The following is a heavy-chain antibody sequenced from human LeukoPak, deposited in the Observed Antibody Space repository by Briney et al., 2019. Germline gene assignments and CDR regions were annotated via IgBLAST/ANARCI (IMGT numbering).Heavy chain of an antibody. Sequence: GGSLRLSCAASGFTFNRYAMSWVRQSPGKGLEWVSGISVTGSKRHYADSVKGRFTISRDNSKNTLYLQMNSLRAEDTALYCCAKDSRAYCTSTSCFDFDFWGQGILVTVSS. V-gene: IGHV3-23*01. CDR2: ISVTGSKR. J-gene: IGHJ4*02. CDR3: AKDSRAYCTSTSCFDFDF. CDR1: GFTFNRYA. D-gene: IGHD2-2*01.